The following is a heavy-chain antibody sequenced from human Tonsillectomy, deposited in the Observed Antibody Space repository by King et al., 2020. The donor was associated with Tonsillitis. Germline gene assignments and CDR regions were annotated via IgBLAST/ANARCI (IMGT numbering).Heavy chain of an antibody. Sequence: GQLVQSGGGLVQPGGSLRLSCAASGFTFSSYWMHWVRQAPGKGLVWVSRINSDGSSTSYADSVKVRFTISRDNAKNTLYLQMNSLRAEDTAVYYCARVVGNFDYFDYWGQGTLVTVSS. J-gene: IGHJ4*02. CDR2: INSDGSST. CDR3: ARVVGNFDYFDY. CDR1: GFTFSSYW. V-gene: IGHV3-74*02. D-gene: IGHD4-23*01.